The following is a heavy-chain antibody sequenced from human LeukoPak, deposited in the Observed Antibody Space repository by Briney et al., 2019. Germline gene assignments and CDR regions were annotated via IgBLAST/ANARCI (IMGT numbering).Heavy chain of an antibody. CDR1: GYTFTSYG. V-gene: IGHV1-18*01. CDR3: ARGEAAALYNWFDP. Sequence: ASVKVSCKASGYTFTSYGISWVRQAPGQGLEWMGWISAYNGNTNYAQKLQGRVTITTDTSTSTAYMELRRLRSDDTAVYYCARGEAAALYNWFDPWGQGTLVTVSS. J-gene: IGHJ5*02. CDR2: ISAYNGNT. D-gene: IGHD6-13*01.